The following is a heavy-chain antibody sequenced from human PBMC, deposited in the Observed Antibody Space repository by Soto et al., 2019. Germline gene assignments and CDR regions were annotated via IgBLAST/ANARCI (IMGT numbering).Heavy chain of an antibody. CDR1: GFTFSSYA. D-gene: IGHD3-3*01. CDR2: ISGSGGST. J-gene: IGHJ4*02. Sequence: GGSLRLSCAASGFTFSSYAMSWVRQAPGKGLEWVSAISGSGGSTYYADSVKGRFTISRDNSKNTLYLQMNSLRAEDTAVYYCAKVGDGMEWLSSDLFFDYWGQGTLVTVSS. CDR3: AKVGDGMEWLSSDLFFDY. V-gene: IGHV3-23*01.